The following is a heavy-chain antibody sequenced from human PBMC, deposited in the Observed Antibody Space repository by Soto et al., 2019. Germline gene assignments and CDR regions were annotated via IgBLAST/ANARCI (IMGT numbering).Heavy chain of an antibody. Sequence: SSVKVSCKASGYTFTSYGISWVRQAPGQGLEWMGWISAYNGNTNYAQKLQGRVTMTTDTSKSTAYMELRSLISDDTAVYYCARGSGLTMVRGVIDYWGQGTLVTVSS. J-gene: IGHJ4*02. CDR3: ARGSGLTMVRGVIDY. CDR2: ISAYNGNT. CDR1: GYTFTSYG. V-gene: IGHV1-18*01. D-gene: IGHD3-10*01.